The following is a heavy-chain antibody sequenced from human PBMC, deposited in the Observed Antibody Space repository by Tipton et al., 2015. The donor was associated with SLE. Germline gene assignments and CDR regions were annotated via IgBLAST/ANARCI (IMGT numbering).Heavy chain of an antibody. Sequence: TLSLTCTVSGGSISSHYWSWNRQPPGKGLEWSGYIYYSLGTNYNPSLKSRVTISVETSKNQFSLKLRSVTAADTAVYYCARVTDSSGWYPYYFDYWGQGTLVTVSS. J-gene: IGHJ4*02. CDR1: GGSISSHY. CDR3: ARVTDSSGWYPYYFDY. CDR2: IYYSLGT. D-gene: IGHD6-19*01. V-gene: IGHV4-59*11.